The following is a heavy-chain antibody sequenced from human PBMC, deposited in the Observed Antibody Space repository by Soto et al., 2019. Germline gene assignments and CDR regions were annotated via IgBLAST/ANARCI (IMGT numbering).Heavy chain of an antibody. J-gene: IGHJ6*02. D-gene: IGHD2-2*01. CDR1: GFTFSSYA. CDR3: ARDRYCSSTSCPQQYYYYGMDV. V-gene: IGHV3-30-3*01. CDR2: ISYDGSNK. Sequence: GGSLRLSCAASGFTFSSYAMHWVRQAPGKGLEWVAVISYDGSNKYYADSVKGRFTISRDNSKNTLYLQMNSLRAEDTAVYYCARDRYCSSTSCPQQYYYYGMDVWGQGTTVTVSS.